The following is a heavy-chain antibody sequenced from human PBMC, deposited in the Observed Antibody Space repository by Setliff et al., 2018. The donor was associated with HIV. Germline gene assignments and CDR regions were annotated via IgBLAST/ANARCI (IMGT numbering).Heavy chain of an antibody. CDR1: GGSISSNNYY. J-gene: IGHJ6*02. V-gene: IGHV4-39*01. CDR2: IYYSGST. CDR3: ARHNITLVRGLV. D-gene: IGHD3-10*01. Sequence: PSETLSLTCTVSGGSISSNNYYWGWIRQPPGKGLEWIGSIYYSGSTYYNPSLKSRVTISVDTSKNLFSLKVNSVTAADTAVYYCARHNITLVRGLVWGQGTTVTVSS.